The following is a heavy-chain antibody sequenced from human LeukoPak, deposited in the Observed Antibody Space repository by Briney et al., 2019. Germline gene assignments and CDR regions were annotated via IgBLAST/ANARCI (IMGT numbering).Heavy chain of an antibody. Sequence: SETLSLTCTVSGYSISSGYYWGWIRQPPGKGLEWIGSIYHSGSTYYNPSLKSRVTISVDTSKNQFSLKLSSVTAADTAVYYCARRYASKRDGYNREYDYWGQGTLVTVSS. V-gene: IGHV4-38-2*02. J-gene: IGHJ4*02. CDR2: IYHSGST. CDR1: GYSISSGYY. CDR3: ARRYASKRDGYNREYDY. D-gene: IGHD5-24*01.